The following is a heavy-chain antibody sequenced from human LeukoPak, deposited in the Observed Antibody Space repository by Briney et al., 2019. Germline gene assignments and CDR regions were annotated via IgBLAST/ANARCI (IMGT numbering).Heavy chain of an antibody. J-gene: IGHJ4*02. D-gene: IGHD3-16*01. Sequence: GGSLRLSCAASGFTFSSYAMSWVRQAPGKGLEWVSAVSGSGGSTYNADSVKGRFTISRDNSKNTLYLQLNSLRAEDTAVYFCAKLNLGEMAYFDSWGQGTLVTVSS. V-gene: IGHV3-23*01. CDR2: VSGSGGST. CDR1: GFTFSSYA. CDR3: AKLNLGEMAYFDS.